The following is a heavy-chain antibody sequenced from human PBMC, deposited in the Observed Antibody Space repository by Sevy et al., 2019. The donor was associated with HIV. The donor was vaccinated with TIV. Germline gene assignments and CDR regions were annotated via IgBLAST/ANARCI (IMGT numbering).Heavy chain of an antibody. Sequence: GGSLRLSCAASGFTFSIYTMSWVRQAPGKGLEWVSTFCFGGGTIHYADSVKGRFTISRDNSKNTLYLQMNSLRADDTAVYYCAREGCTVPHDYSGQGTLVTVSS. V-gene: IGHV3-23*01. CDR1: GFTFSIYT. J-gene: IGHJ4*02. D-gene: IGHD2-8*02. CDR2: FCFGGGTI. CDR3: AREGCTVPHDY.